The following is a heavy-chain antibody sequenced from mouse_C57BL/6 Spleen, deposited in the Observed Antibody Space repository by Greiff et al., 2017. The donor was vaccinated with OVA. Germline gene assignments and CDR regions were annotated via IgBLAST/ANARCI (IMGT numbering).Heavy chain of an antibody. CDR3: TIYYRAY. J-gene: IGHJ2*01. Sequence: EVQLVESGAELVRPGASVKLSCTASGFNIKDDYMHWVKQRPEQGLEWIGWIDPENGDTEYASKFQGKATITADTSSNTAYLQLSSLTSEDTAVYYCTIYYRAYWGQGTTLTVSS. D-gene: IGHD2-1*01. CDR1: GFNIKDDY. CDR2: IDPENGDT. V-gene: IGHV14-4*01.